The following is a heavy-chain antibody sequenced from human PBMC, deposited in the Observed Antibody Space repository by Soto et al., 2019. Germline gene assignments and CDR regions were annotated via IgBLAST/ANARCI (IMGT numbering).Heavy chain of an antibody. CDR1: GFSFSDYA. CDR3: AKGPDGSGYYHNWFDS. J-gene: IGHJ5*01. CDR2: ISRTGDSA. Sequence: EVHLLESGGALVQPGGSLTLSCAASGFSFSDYAMSWVRQAPGKGLEWVSSISRTGDSAYYADSVKGRFAISRDRSKNXLSLQMNSLRVEDTAVYYCAKGPDGSGYYHNWFDSWGHGTLITVSS. V-gene: IGHV3-23*01. D-gene: IGHD3-22*01.